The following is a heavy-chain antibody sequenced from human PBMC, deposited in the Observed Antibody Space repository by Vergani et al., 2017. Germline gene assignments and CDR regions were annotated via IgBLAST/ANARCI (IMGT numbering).Heavy chain of an antibody. CDR1: GFTFSSYD. D-gene: IGHD3-10*01. Sequence: EVQLVESGGGLVQPGGSLRLSCAASGFTFSSYDMHLVRQATGKGLEWVSAIGTAGDTYYPGSVKGRFTNSRENAKNSLYLQMNSLRAGDTAVYYCARARPYYYGSGSYYWFDPWGQGTLVTVSS. CDR2: IGTAGDT. J-gene: IGHJ5*02. V-gene: IGHV3-13*04. CDR3: ARARPYYYGSGSYYWFDP.